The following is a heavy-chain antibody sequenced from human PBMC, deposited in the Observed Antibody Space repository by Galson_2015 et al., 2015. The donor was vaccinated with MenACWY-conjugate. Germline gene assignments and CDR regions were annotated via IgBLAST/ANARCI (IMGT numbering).Heavy chain of an antibody. Sequence: SLRLSCAASGFTFSYYPMHWVRQAPGKGLEWVAVVSYDGSNIYYADSGKGRFTISRDNSKSTLYLQMNSLRDEDTAIYYCARENGYIFNWWGQGTLVTVSS. CDR2: VSYDGSNI. D-gene: IGHD3-9*01. J-gene: IGHJ4*02. CDR3: ARENGYIFNW. V-gene: IGHV3-30*01. CDR1: GFTFSYYP.